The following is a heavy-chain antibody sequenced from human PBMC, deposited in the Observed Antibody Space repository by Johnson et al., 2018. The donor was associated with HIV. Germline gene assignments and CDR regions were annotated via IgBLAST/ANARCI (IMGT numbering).Heavy chain of an antibody. CDR2: IYSGGST. V-gene: IGHV3-66*04. J-gene: IGHJ3*02. CDR1: GLTVSSSY. Sequence: VQLVESGGGLVQPGGSLRLSCATSGLTVSSSYMSWVRQAPGKGLEWVSVIYSGGSTYYTDSVKGRFTISRDNSKNTLYLQMNSLRVEDTSVYYCARRSDYFSHDAFDIWGQVTMVTVSS. CDR3: ARRSDYFSHDAFDI. D-gene: IGHD3-22*01.